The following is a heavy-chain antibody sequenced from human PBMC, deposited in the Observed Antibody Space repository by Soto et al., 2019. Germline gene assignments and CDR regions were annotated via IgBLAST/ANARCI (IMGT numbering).Heavy chain of an antibody. CDR1: GFTFSSFA. V-gene: IGHV3-23*01. CDR2: ISSSGGTT. CDR3: ARDYSYACDY. D-gene: IGHD3-16*01. J-gene: IGHJ4*02. Sequence: EVQLLESGEGLVQPGGSLRLCCAVSGFTFSSFAMSWVRQAPGKGLEWVSVISSSGGTTYYTDSVKGRFTISRDNSKNTLYLQMNSLRAEDTAVCYCARDYSYACDYWGQGTLVTVSS.